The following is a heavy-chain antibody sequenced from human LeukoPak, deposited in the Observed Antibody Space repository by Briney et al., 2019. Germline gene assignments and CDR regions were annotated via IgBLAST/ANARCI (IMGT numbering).Heavy chain of an antibody. J-gene: IGHJ6*03. CDR1: GFTVSSTY. V-gene: IGHV3-53*01. D-gene: IGHD1-14*01. CDR2: IYSNGNT. CDR3: ASSAAPPTETHYYYMNV. Sequence: QAGGSLRRSCEASGFTVSSTYMSWVREAPGKGLEWVSAIYSNGNTYYTDSVKGRFTISRDNSRNTLDLQMDSLRAADTAVYYCASSAAPPTETHYYYMNVWGKGTTVTVSS.